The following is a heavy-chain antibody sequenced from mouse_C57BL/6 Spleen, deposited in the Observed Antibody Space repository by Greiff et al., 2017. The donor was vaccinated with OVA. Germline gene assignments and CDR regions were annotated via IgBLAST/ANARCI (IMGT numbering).Heavy chain of an antibody. CDR2: ISSGSSTI. J-gene: IGHJ2*01. D-gene: IGHD2-5*01. Sequence: EVKLMESGGGLVKPGGSLKLSCAASGFTFSDYGMHWVRQAPEKGLEWVAYISSGSSTIYYADTVKGRFTISRDNAKNTLFLQMTSLRSEDTAMDYCARNSNYGYFDYWGQGTTLTVSS. CDR1: GFTFSDYG. V-gene: IGHV5-17*01. CDR3: ARNSNYGYFDY.